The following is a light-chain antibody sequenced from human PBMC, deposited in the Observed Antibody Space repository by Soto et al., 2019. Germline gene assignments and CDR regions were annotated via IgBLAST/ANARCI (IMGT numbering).Light chain of an antibody. CDR1: SSNIGSDF. CDR3: AAWDHSLSGWM. V-gene: IGLV1-47*01. CDR2: RNN. J-gene: IGLJ3*02. Sequence: QSVLTQPPSAPATPGQRVTISCSGSSSNIGSDFVFWYQQLPGTAPKLLIYRNNQRPSGVPDRFSGSKSGTSASLAISGLRSEDEADYYCAAWDHSLSGWMIGGGTKVTVL.